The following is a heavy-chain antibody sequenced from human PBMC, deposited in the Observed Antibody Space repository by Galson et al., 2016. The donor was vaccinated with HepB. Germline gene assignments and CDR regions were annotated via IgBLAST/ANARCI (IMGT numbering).Heavy chain of an antibody. J-gene: IGHJ4*02. CDR3: ASGWRYSNGWGA. V-gene: IGHV5-10-1*01. D-gene: IGHD6-19*01. Sequence: QSGAEVKKPGESLRISCQGFGYSFTNFWISWVRQMPGRGLEWMGRVHPRDSQITFSPSFQGHVTIPVDKSINTAYLQWSRLKASDTSLYYCASGWRYSNGWGAWGRGALVSVSS. CDR1: GYSFTNFW. CDR2: VHPRDSQI.